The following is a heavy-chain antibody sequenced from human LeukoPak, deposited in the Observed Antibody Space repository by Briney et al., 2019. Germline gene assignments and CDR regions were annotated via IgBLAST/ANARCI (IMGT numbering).Heavy chain of an antibody. J-gene: IGHJ4*02. V-gene: IGHV3-48*01. Sequence: GGSLILSCAASGFTFSSYAMSWVRQAPGKGLEWVSYISSGSSTVYYADSVKGRFTISRDNAKNSLFLQMNSLRAEDTAVYYCATWGSSGYWGQGTLVTVSS. CDR2: ISSGSSTV. CDR3: ATWGSSGY. CDR1: GFTFSSYA. D-gene: IGHD5-12*01.